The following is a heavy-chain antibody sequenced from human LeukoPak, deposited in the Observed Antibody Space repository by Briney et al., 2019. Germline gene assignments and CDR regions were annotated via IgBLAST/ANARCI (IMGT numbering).Heavy chain of an antibody. J-gene: IGHJ5*02. CDR3: ARVMGSVWAILFDP. CDR2: IYYTGST. Sequence: PSETLSLTCTVSGVSMSSGGYFWSWIRQHPGKGLEWIGYIYYTGSTYYNPSLKSRVTISVDTSKNQFSLKLSSVTAADTAVYYCARVMGSVWAILFDPWGQGTLVTVSS. D-gene: IGHD6-25*01. V-gene: IGHV4-31*03. CDR1: GVSMSSGGYF.